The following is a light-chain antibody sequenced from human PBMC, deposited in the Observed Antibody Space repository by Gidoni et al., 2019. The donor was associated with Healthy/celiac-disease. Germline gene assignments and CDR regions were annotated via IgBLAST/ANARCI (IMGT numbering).Light chain of an antibody. V-gene: IGKV3-11*01. CDR2: DAS. J-gene: IGKJ4*01. CDR3: QQRSNWPLLT. CDR1: QSVSSY. Sequence: EVVLTPSTATLSLSPGERATLSCRASQSVSSYLAWYQQKPGQAPRLLIYDASNRATGIPARFSGSGSGTDFTLTISSLEPEDFAVYYCQQRSNWPLLTFGGGTKVEIK.